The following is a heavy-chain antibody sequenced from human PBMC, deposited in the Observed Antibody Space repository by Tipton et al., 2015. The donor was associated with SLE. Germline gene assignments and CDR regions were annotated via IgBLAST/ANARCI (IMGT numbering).Heavy chain of an antibody. CDR3: ARERTYGDYFYYYAVDV. V-gene: IGHV4-4*02. Sequence: TLSLTCAVSGGSISSSNWWSWLRQSPGRGMEWIGEIYHNGVTNHNPSLKGRVTVSVDRSKNQFSLNLRSVTAADTAVYYCARERTYGDYFYYYAVDVWGQGTTVTVSS. J-gene: IGHJ6*02. CDR1: GGSISSSNW. CDR2: IYHNGVT. D-gene: IGHD4-17*01.